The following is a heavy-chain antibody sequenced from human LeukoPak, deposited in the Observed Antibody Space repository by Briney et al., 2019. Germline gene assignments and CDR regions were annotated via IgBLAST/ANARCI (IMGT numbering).Heavy chain of an antibody. V-gene: IGHV3-74*01. Sequence: PGGSLRLSCVASGFTFSSYRMHWVRQAPGKGLVGVSRINSDGSSTSYADSVKGRFTISRDNAKNTLYLQMNSLRAEDTAVYYCARADYVDSYYYYGMDVWGQGTTVTVSS. CDR3: ARADYVDSYYYYGMDV. J-gene: IGHJ6*02. CDR1: GFTFSSYR. CDR2: INSDGSST. D-gene: IGHD4-17*01.